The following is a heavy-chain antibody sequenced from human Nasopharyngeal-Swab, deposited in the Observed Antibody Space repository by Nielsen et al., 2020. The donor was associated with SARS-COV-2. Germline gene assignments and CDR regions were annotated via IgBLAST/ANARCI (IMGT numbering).Heavy chain of an antibody. V-gene: IGHV3-74*01. Sequence: GGSLRLSCVASGVIFSEYWMHWVRQAPGKGLVWVSRVNEDGSHTDYADSVRGRFTISRDNAKNTLYLQMNSLRVEDTALYYCVKHQGSSSDQWGQGTLVTVSS. CDR1: GVIFSEYW. CDR3: VKHQGSSSDQ. J-gene: IGHJ4*02. CDR2: VNEDGSHT.